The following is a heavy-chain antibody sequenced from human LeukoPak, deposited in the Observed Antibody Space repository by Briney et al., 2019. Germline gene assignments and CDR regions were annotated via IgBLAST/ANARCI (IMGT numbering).Heavy chain of an antibody. V-gene: IGHV3-53*05. CDR2: MYSGGST. J-gene: IGHJ4*02. D-gene: IGHD6-13*01. CDR1: GFTVSSNY. Sequence: QSGGSLRLSCAASGFTVSSNYMNWVRQAPGKGLEWVSVMYSGGSTFYGDSVKGRFTISRDNSKNSLYLQMNSLRTEDTALYYCAKDTGSSSLDYWGQGTLVTVSS. CDR3: AKDTGSSSLDY.